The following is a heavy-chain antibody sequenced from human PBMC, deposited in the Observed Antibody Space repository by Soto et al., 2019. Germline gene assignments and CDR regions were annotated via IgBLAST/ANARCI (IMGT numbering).Heavy chain of an antibody. V-gene: IGHV1-46*01. D-gene: IGHD5-12*01. CDR2: INPSGGST. J-gene: IGHJ4*02. Sequence: QVQLVQSGAEVKKPGASVKVSGKASGYTFTSYYMHWVRQAPGQGLEWVGIINPSGGSTSHAQKVQGSVTMTRDPAPSTAYMELSSLRSEDTAVYYCARRSTDIVATPHFDYWGQGTLVTVSS. CDR1: GYTFTSYY. CDR3: ARRSTDIVATPHFDY.